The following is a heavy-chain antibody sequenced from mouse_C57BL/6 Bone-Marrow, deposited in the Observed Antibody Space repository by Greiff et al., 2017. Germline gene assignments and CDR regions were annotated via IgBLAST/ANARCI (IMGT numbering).Heavy chain of an antibody. CDR1: YTFSRRVH. Sequence: QVQLKQSGPELARPWASVKISCQAFYTFSRRVHFAIRDTNYWMQWVQQRPGQGLEGIGAIYPGNGDTSYNQKFKGKATLTADKSSSTSYMQLSSLTSEDSAVDYCASPGFYYGSSYAMDYWGQGTSVTVSS. CDR2: GQGLEGIG. D-gene: IGHD1-1*01. V-gene: IGHV1-87*01. J-gene: IGHJ4*01. CDR3: SEDSAVDYCASPGFYYGSSYAMDY.